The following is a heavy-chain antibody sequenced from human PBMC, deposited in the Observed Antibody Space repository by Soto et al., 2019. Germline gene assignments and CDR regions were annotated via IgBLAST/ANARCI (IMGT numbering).Heavy chain of an antibody. D-gene: IGHD6-19*01. CDR1: GYTFTSYG. Sequence: ASVKVSCKASGYTFTSYGISWVRQAPGRGLEWMGWISAYNGNTNYAQKLQGRVTMTTDTSTSTAYMELRSLRSDDTAVYYCARNLAVAAHYYYYGMDVWGQGTTVTVSS. CDR2: ISAYNGNT. CDR3: ARNLAVAAHYYYYGMDV. V-gene: IGHV1-18*04. J-gene: IGHJ6*02.